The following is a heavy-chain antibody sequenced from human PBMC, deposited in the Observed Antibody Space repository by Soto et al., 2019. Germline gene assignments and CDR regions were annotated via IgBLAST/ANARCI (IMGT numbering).Heavy chain of an antibody. D-gene: IGHD2-21*02. CDR2: INAGNGNT. Sequence: ASVKVSCKASGYTFTSYAMHWVRQAPGQRLEWMGWINAGNGNTKYSQKFQGRVTITRDTSASTAYMELSSLRSEDTAVYYCARSSVVVTAADYWGQGTLVTVPQ. CDR3: ARSSVVVTAADY. CDR1: GYTFTSYA. V-gene: IGHV1-3*01. J-gene: IGHJ4*02.